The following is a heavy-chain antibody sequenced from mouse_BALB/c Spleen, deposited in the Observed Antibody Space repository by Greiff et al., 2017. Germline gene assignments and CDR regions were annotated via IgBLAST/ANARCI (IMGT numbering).Heavy chain of an antibody. CDR3: ARSGGSSYDAMDY. V-gene: IGHV14-3*02. CDR2: IDPANGNT. J-gene: IGHJ4*01. Sequence: EVKLQESGAELVKPGASVKLSCTASGFNIKDTYMHWVKQRPEQGLEWIGRIDPANGNTKYDPKFQGKATITADTSSNTAYLQLSSLTSEDTAVYYCARSGGSSYDAMDYWGQGTSVTVSS. CDR1: GFNIKDTY. D-gene: IGHD1-1*01.